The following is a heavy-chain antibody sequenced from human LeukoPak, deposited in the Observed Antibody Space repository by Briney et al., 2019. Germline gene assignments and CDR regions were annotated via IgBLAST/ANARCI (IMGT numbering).Heavy chain of an antibody. CDR3: AIVVVPAASAYYYYGMDV. D-gene: IGHD2-2*01. J-gene: IGHJ6*02. CDR2: INPNSGGT. Sequence: ASVKVSCKASGYTFTGYYMHWVRQAPGQGLEWMGWINPNSGGTNYAQKFQGRVTMTRDTSISTAYMELSRLRSDDTAVYYCAIVVVPAASAYYYYGMDVWGQGTTVTVS. CDR1: GYTFTGYY. V-gene: IGHV1-2*02.